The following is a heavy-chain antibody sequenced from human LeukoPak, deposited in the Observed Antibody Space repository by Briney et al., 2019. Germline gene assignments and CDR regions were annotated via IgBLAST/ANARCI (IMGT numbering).Heavy chain of an antibody. CDR1: GYIFTSYS. D-gene: IGHD7-27*01. J-gene: IGHJ4*02. V-gene: IGHV5-51*01. Sequence: GESPKISWKGSGYIFTSYSIAWVRQMPGKGLEWMGVIYPYDSEIRYSPSFQGQVTISADKSISTAYLQWSSLKASDTAMYYCARPNWARRYFDYWGQGTLVTVSS. CDR3: ARPNWARRYFDY. CDR2: IYPYDSEI.